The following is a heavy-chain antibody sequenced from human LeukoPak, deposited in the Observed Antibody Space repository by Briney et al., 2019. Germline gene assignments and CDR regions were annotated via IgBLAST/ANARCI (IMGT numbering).Heavy chain of an antibody. D-gene: IGHD6-19*01. CDR3: ARGYSSGWSAFDY. V-gene: IGHV3-48*04. J-gene: IGHJ4*02. Sequence: GGSLRLSCAASGFTLSSYSMNWVRQAPGKGLEWVSYISSSSSTIYYADSVKGRFTISRDNADNSLYLQMNSLRAEDTAVYYCARGYSSGWSAFDYWGQGTLVTVSS. CDR1: GFTLSSYS. CDR2: ISSSSSTI.